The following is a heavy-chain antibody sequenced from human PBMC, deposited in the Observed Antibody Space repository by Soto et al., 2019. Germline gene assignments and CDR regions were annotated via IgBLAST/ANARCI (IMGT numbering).Heavy chain of an antibody. D-gene: IGHD2-15*01. V-gene: IGHV1-24*01. CDR1: GYTLTELS. CDR2: FDPEDGET. Sequence: ASVKVSCKVSGYTLTELSVHWVRQAPGKGLEWMGGFDPEDGETIYAQKFQGRVTMTEDTSTDTAYMELSSLRSEDTAVYYCATACSGGSCLDYWGQGTLVTVSS. CDR3: ATACSGGSCLDY. J-gene: IGHJ4*02.